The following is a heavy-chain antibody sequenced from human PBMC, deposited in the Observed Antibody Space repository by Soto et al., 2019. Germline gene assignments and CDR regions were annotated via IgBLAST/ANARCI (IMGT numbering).Heavy chain of an antibody. Sequence: QVQLVQPGAEVKKPGSSVKVSCKASGGTFSSYAISWVRQAPGQGLEWMGGIIPIFGTAHYAQKFQGRVTITADESTSTAYMELSSLRSEDTAVYYCARGSDYVWGSYRHPSFDYWGQGTLVTVSS. CDR1: GGTFSSYA. V-gene: IGHV1-69*01. CDR3: ARGSDYVWGSYRHPSFDY. J-gene: IGHJ4*02. CDR2: IIPIFGTA. D-gene: IGHD3-16*02.